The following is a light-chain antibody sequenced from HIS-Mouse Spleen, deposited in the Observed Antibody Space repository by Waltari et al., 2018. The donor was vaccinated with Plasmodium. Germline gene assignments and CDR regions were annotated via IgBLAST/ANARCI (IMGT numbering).Light chain of an antibody. CDR2: EDS. CDR3: YSTDSSGNHRV. Sequence: SYELPQPPSVSVSPGHTARITCSGDALPTTSPYWYQQKSGQAPVLVTYEDSKRPHGIPERFSGSSSGTMATLTISGAQVEDEADYYCYSTDSSGNHRVFGGGTKLTVL. J-gene: IGLJ3*02. V-gene: IGLV3-10*01. CDR1: ALPTTS.